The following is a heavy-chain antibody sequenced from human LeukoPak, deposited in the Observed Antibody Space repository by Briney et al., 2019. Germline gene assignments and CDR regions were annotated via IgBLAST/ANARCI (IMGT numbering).Heavy chain of an antibody. CDR3: ARDQDSSGWYWYGMDV. V-gene: IGHV4-39*07. D-gene: IGHD6-19*01. CDR1: GGSISSSSYY. J-gene: IGHJ6*02. Sequence: SETLSLTCTVSGGSISSSSYYWGWIRQPPGKGLEWIGSNYYSGSTYYNPSLKSRVTISVDTSKNQFSLKLSSVTAADTAVYYCARDQDSSGWYWYGMDVWGQGTTVTVSS. CDR2: NYYSGST.